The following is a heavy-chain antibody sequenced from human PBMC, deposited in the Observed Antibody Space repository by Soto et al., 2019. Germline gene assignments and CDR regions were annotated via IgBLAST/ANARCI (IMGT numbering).Heavy chain of an antibody. CDR2: IYWDVVK. J-gene: IGHJ4*02. Sequence: QITLKESGPTLVKPTQTLTLTCTFSGFSLNTSGVGVVWIRQPPGTSVEWHPPIYWDVVKSYSPSLKSRLTINKDNTKNQLVLTMTNIDPVDTAPYYCEHRPSIAVVPGKIWGADSHFDYWGQGTLVTLSS. CDR3: EHRPSIAVVPGKIWGADSHFDY. V-gene: IGHV2-5*02. D-gene: IGHD2-2*01. CDR1: GFSLNTSGVG.